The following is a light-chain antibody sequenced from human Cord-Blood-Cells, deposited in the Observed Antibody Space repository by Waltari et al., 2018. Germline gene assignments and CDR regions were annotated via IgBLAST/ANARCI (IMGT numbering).Light chain of an antibody. V-gene: IGLV2-23*01. J-gene: IGLJ2*01. CDR2: EGS. CDR1: SSDVGSYNL. Sequence: QSALTQPASVSGSPGQSITISCTGTSSDVGSYNLVSWYQQHPGKAPKLMIYEGSKRPSGVSNRFSGSKSGNPAALTISGLQAEDEADYYCCSYAGSSTYVVVGGGTKLTVL. CDR3: CSYAGSSTYVV.